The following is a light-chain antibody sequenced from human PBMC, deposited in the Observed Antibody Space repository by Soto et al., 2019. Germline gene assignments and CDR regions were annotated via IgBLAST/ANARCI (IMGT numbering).Light chain of an antibody. V-gene: IGLV2-14*01. CDR1: SSDVGGYHY. J-gene: IGLJ1*01. Sequence: QSVLTQPASVSGSPGQSITISCTGTSSDVGGYHYVSWYQHHPGKAPKLIIYEVSNRPSGVSNRFSGSKSGNTASLTISGLQAEDEADYYCNSYTSKSTGVFGTGTKLTVL. CDR3: NSYTSKSTGV. CDR2: EVS.